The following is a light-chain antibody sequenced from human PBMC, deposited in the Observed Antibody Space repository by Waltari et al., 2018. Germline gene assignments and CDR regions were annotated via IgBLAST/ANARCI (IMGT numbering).Light chain of an antibody. CDR2: KAS. J-gene: IGKJ1*01. V-gene: IGKV1-5*03. CDR1: QSISSS. Sequence: DIQMTQSPSTLSASIGDRVTITCRASQSISSSLAWYQQNPGKAPKLLIYKASTLESGVPSRFSGSGSGTEFTLTISSLQSGDFATYYCQQYNSFSRTFGQGTKVDIK. CDR3: QQYNSFSRT.